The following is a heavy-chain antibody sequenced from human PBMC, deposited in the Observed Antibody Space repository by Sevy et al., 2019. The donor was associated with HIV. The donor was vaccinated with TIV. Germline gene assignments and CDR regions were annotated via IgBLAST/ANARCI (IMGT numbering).Heavy chain of an antibody. V-gene: IGHV1-18*01. D-gene: IGHD4-17*01. CDR3: ARGLSVVYGDYGSSYWFDP. CDR1: GYTFTSYG. J-gene: IGHJ5*02. CDR2: ISAYNGNT. Sequence: ASVKVSCKASGYTFTSYGISWVRQAPGQGLEWMAWISAYNGNTNYAQKFQGRVTMTTDTSTSTAYMELRSLRPDDTAVYYCARGLSVVYGDYGSSYWFDPWGQGTLVTVSS.